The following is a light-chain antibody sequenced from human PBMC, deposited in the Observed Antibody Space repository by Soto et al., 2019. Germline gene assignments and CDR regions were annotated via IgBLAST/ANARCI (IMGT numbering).Light chain of an antibody. J-gene: IGKJ2*01. V-gene: IGKV1-39*01. CDR1: QSISSY. CDR3: HQSYSTPYT. CDR2: AAS. Sequence: DIQMTQSPSSLSASAGDRVTITCRASQSISSYLNWYQQKPGEAPKLLIYAASSLQRGVPSRFSGSGSGTDFTLTIGSLPPEDFATYCCHQSYSTPYTFGQGTKLEIK.